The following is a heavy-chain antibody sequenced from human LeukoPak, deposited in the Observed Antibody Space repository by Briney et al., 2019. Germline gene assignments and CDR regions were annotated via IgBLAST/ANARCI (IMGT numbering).Heavy chain of an antibody. Sequence: PSETLSLTRTVSGGSISSGSYYSTWIRQPAGKGLEWIGHIYTSGATSYNPSLQSRVTISVDTSKHEFSLKLTSLTAADTAVYYCARTGGGVGWFGTIDSWGQGTLVTVSS. CDR2: IYTSGAT. V-gene: IGHV4-61*09. J-gene: IGHJ4*02. D-gene: IGHD1-14*01. CDR1: GGSISSGSYY. CDR3: ARTGGGVGWFGTIDS.